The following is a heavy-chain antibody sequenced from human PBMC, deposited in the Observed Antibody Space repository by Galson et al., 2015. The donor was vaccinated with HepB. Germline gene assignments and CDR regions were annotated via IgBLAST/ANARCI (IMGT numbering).Heavy chain of an antibody. CDR3: AREYSGYDFYFDY. D-gene: IGHD5-12*01. CDR1: GFTFSSYE. J-gene: IGHJ4*02. Sequence: SLRLSCAASGFTFSSYEMNWVRQAPGKGLEWVSYISSSGTTIYYADSVKGRFTISRDNAKNSLYLQMNSLRAEDTAVYYCAREYSGYDFYFDYWGQGILVTVSS. V-gene: IGHV3-48*03. CDR2: ISSSGTTI.